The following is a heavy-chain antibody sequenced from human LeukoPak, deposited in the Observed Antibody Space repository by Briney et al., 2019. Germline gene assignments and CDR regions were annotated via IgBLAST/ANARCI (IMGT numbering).Heavy chain of an antibody. V-gene: IGHV3-13*01. CDR2: IGIAGDT. CDR1: GFIVSSHD. D-gene: IGHD6-19*01. Sequence: TGGSLRLSCAASGFIVSSHDMHWVRQPIGKSLEWVSAIGIAGDTNYLDSVKGRFTISRDDDKNSFYLQMNSLRVGDAAVYFCARGSHSGWYYGQWGQGTLVTVSS. J-gene: IGHJ4*02. CDR3: ARGSHSGWYYGQ.